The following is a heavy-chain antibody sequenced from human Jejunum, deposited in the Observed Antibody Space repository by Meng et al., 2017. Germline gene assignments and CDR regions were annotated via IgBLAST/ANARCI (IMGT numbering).Heavy chain of an antibody. CDR2: INSDGTGT. V-gene: IGHV3-74*01. Sequence: VQLVESGGGLVQPGGSLRLSCAASGFTFSSNWMHWFRQGTGKSLVWLSHINSDGTGTSYAESVRGRFTISRDNAKNTLYLQMNSLTVEDTAVYYCVRDGPNYFDQWGQGTLVTVPS. J-gene: IGHJ4*02. CDR1: GFTFSSNW. CDR3: VRDGPNYFDQ.